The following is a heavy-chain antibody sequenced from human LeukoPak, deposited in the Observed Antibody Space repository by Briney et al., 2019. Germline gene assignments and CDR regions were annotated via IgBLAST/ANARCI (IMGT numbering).Heavy chain of an antibody. V-gene: IGHV3-48*01. CDR3: ARDRPGSGWYYFDS. CDR2: ITSSSSTI. CDR1: GFTFSSYS. D-gene: IGHD6-19*01. J-gene: IGHJ4*02. Sequence: GGSLTLACPASGFTFSSYSMNWVRQAPGKGLEWVSFITSSSSTIYYVDSVKGRFTISRDNAKNSLYLQMNSLRAEDTAVYYCARDRPGSGWYYFDSWGQGTLVTVSS.